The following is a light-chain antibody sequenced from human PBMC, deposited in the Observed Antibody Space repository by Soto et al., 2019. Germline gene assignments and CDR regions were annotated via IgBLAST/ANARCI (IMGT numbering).Light chain of an antibody. CDR2: AAS. CDR3: RQYGSSPQT. CDR1: QSVSGSS. J-gene: IGKJ3*01. Sequence: EIVLTQSPGTLSLSPGERATLSCRASQSVSGSSLAWYQQKPGQAPRPLIYAASNRASDIPVRFSGSGSATDFTLAISRLEPEDFAVYYCRQYGSSPQTFGPGTKVDI. V-gene: IGKV3-20*01.